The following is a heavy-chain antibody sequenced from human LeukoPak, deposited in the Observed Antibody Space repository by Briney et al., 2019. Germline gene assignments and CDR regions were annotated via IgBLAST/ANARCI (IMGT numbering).Heavy chain of an antibody. Sequence: ASVKVSCKASGYTFIIYDISWVRQAPGQGLAWMGWISAYNGNTNYAQKLQGRVTMTTDTSTSTAYMELRSLRSDDTAVYYCARDQGGTYYPDYWGQGTLVTVSS. J-gene: IGHJ4*02. CDR2: ISAYNGNT. CDR3: ARDQGGTYYPDY. CDR1: GYTFIIYD. D-gene: IGHD1-26*01. V-gene: IGHV1-18*01.